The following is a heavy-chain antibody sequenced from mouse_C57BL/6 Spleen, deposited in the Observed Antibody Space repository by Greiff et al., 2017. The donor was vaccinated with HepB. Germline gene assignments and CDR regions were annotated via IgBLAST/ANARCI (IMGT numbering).Heavy chain of an antibody. J-gene: IGHJ4*01. V-gene: IGHV1-80*01. CDR3: ARSGYYGNIYAMDY. Sequence: QVQLKQSGAELVKPGASVKISCKASGYAFSSYWMNWVKQRPGKGLEWIGQIYPGDGDTNYNGKFKGKATLTADKSSSTAYMQLSSLTSEDSAVYFCARSGYYGNIYAMDYWGQGTSVTVSS. D-gene: IGHD2-1*01. CDR1: GYAFSSYW. CDR2: IYPGDGDT.